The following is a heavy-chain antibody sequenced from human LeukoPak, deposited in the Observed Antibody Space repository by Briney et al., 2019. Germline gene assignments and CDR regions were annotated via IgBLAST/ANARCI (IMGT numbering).Heavy chain of an antibody. V-gene: IGHV1-2*02. Sequence: AASVKVSCKASGYTFTGFYMHWVRQDPRQGLEYMGWIDPNSSGTNYAQKFQGRVTMTRDTSISTVYMELSSLRSDDTAVYYCAVARPYSSSSPLDYWGQGTLVTVSS. CDR3: AVARPYSSSSPLDY. J-gene: IGHJ4*02. D-gene: IGHD6-6*01. CDR2: IDPNSSGT. CDR1: GYTFTGFY.